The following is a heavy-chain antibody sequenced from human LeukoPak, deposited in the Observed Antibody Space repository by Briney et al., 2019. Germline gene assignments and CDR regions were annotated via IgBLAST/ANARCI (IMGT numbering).Heavy chain of an antibody. CDR1: GGSISSYY. Sequence: SETLSLTCTVSGGSISSYYWSWIRQPPGKGLEWIGYIYYSGSTNYNPSLKSRVTISVDTSKNQFSLKLSSVTAADTAVYYCARHFYGDYSIHFDYWGQGTLVTVSS. CDR3: ARHFYGDYSIHFDY. J-gene: IGHJ4*02. CDR2: IYYSGST. D-gene: IGHD4-17*01. V-gene: IGHV4-59*08.